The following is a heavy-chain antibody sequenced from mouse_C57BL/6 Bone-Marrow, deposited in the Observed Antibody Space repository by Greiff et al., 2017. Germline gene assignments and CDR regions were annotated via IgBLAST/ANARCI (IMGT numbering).Heavy chain of an antibody. CDR1: GYTFTSYG. V-gene: IGHV1-81*01. J-gene: IGHJ3*01. CDR2: IYPRSGNT. Sequence: QVHVKQSGAELARPGASVKLSCKASGYTFTSYGISWVKQRTGQGLEWIGEIYPRSGNTYYNEKFKGKATLTADKSSSTAYMELRSLTSEDSAVYFCARWGYYSSGLGFAYWGQGTLVTVSA. CDR3: ARWGYYSSGLGFAY. D-gene: IGHD1-1*01.